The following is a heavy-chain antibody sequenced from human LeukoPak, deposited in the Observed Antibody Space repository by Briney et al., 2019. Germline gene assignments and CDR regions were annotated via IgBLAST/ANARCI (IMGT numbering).Heavy chain of an antibody. CDR3: ARRSYMVRATWGYGMDV. Sequence: SGTLSLTCAVSGGSISSMNWWSWVRQPPGKGLEWIGEIYHSGSTNYNPSLKSRLTISVDKSKNQFSLNLSSVTAADTAVYYCARRSYMVRATWGYGMDVWGQGTTVTVSS. D-gene: IGHD3-10*01. CDR1: GGSISSMNW. V-gene: IGHV4-4*02. CDR2: IYHSGST. J-gene: IGHJ6*02.